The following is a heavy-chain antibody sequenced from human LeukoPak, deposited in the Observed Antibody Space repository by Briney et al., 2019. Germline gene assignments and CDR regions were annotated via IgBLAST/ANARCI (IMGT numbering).Heavy chain of an antibody. J-gene: IGHJ6*02. CDR3: ASSEDSSGYVWEYYYYYYGMDV. D-gene: IGHD3-22*01. Sequence: EASVKVSCKASGYTFTSYDINWVRQATGQGLEWMGWMNPNSGNTGYAQKFQGRVTMTRNTSISTAYMELSSLRSEDTAVYYCASSEDSSGYVWEYYYYYYGMDVWGQGTTVTVSS. V-gene: IGHV1-8*01. CDR2: MNPNSGNT. CDR1: GYTFTSYD.